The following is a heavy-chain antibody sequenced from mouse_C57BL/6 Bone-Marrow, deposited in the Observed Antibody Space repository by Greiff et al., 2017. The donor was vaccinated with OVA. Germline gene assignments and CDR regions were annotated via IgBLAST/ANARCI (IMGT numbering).Heavy chain of an antibody. J-gene: IGHJ4*01. CDR2: ISSGSSTI. Sequence: EVKLMESGGGLVKPGGSLKLSCAASGFTFSDYGMHWVRQAPEKGLEWVAYISSGSSTIYYADTVKGRFTISRDNAKNTLFLQMTSLRAEDTAMYYCARPAMDYWGQGTSVTVSS. V-gene: IGHV5-17*01. CDR3: ARPAMDY. CDR1: GFTFSDYG.